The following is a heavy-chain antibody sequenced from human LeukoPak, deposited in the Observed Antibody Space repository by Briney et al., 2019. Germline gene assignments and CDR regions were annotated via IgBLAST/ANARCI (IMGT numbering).Heavy chain of an antibody. Sequence: QTGGSLRLSCAASGFSFSTHWMSWFRQAPGKGLEWVALIKQDGSVIHYVDSVKGRFTISRDNAKNSLSLQMNSLRADDTAVYYCAGDEGWTFDIWGQGTKVTASS. CDR2: IKQDGSVI. CDR3: AGDEGWTFDI. D-gene: IGHD5-24*01. V-gene: IGHV3-7*01. CDR1: GFSFSTHW. J-gene: IGHJ3*02.